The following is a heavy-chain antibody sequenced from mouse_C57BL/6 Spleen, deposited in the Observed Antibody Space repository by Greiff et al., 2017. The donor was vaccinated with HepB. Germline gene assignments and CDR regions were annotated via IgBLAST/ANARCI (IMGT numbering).Heavy chain of an antibody. V-gene: IGHV5-17*01. CDR1: GFTFSDYG. CDR3: ARETGTSDYFDY. J-gene: IGHJ2*01. CDR2: ISSGSSTI. D-gene: IGHD4-1*01. Sequence: EVMLVESGGGLVKPGGSLKLSCAASGFTFSDYGMHWVRQAPEKGLEWVAYISSGSSTIYYADTVKGRFTISRDNAKNTLFLQMTSLRSEETAMYYCARETGTSDYFDYWGQGTTLTVSS.